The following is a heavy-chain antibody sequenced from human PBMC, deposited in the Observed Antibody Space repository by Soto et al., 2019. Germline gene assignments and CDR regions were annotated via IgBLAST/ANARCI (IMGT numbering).Heavy chain of an antibody. CDR3: ARMAGPWYFDL. J-gene: IGHJ2*01. CDR1: GGSFSGFY. Sequence: PSETLSLTCAVHGGSFSGFYWTWIRQPPGKGLEWIGEINHSGSSNYNPPLKSRVTMSLDTSRNQFFLSLNSVTAADTAVYYCARMAGPWYFDLWGRGTLVTVSS. CDR2: INHSGSS. V-gene: IGHV4-34*01.